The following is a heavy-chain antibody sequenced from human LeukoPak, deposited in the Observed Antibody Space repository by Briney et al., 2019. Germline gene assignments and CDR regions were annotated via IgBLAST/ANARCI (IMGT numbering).Heavy chain of an antibody. CDR1: TITFRGFW. Sequence: GGSLRLSCTASTITFRGFWMHWVRQAPGKGPEWVSRTNEDGGRTDYGGSVRGRFTIFRGDAKNTLYLQMNSLRAEDTAVYYCAKDLKGRIAAAVTGWFDPWGQGTLVTVSS. V-gene: IGHV3-74*01. CDR2: TNEDGGRT. J-gene: IGHJ5*02. CDR3: AKDLKGRIAAAVTGWFDP. D-gene: IGHD6-13*01.